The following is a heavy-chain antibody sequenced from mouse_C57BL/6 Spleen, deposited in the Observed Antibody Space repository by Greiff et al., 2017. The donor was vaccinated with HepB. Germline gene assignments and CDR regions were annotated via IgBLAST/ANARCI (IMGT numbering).Heavy chain of an antibody. CDR1: GYTFTEYT. D-gene: IGHD2-3*01. CDR3: ARHALYDGYYDWYFDV. CDR2: FYPGSGSI. V-gene: IGHV1-62-2*01. J-gene: IGHJ1*03. Sequence: VQLQESGAELVKPGASVKLSCKASGYTFTEYTIHWVKQRSGQGLEWIGWFYPGSGSIKYNEKFKDKATLTADKSSSTVYMERSRLTSEDSAVYFCARHALYDGYYDWYFDVWGTGTTVTVSS.